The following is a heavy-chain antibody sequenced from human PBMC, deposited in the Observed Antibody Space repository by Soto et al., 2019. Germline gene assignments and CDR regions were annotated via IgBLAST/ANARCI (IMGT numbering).Heavy chain of an antibody. J-gene: IGHJ4*02. CDR1: GISFRGYW. D-gene: IGHD3-3*01. CDR2: IKQDGSKR. CDR3: ASRPPNDNYYGVLDY. V-gene: IGHV3-7*03. Sequence: EVHLVESGGGLVQPGGSLGLSWGASGISFRGYWMTWIRQAPGTGLEWVANIKQDGSKRDFADSVKGRFTISRDNVKNSLFLQMNNLRTEDSATYYCASRPPNDNYYGVLDYWGQGTLVTVSS.